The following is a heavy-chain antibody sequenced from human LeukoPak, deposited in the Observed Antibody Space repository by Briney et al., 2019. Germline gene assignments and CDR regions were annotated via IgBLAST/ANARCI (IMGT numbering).Heavy chain of an antibody. CDR2: IHYSGST. D-gene: IGHD3-22*01. CDR1: GGSISSYY. V-gene: IGHV4-59*08. CDR3: ARSTSGGYYYALDY. J-gene: IGHJ4*02. Sequence: SETLSLTCTVSGGSISSYYWSWIRQPPGKGLEWIGYIHYSGSTNSKPSLKSRVTISVGTSKNQFSLKLSSVTAADTAVYYCARSTSGGYYYALDYWGQGTLVTVSS.